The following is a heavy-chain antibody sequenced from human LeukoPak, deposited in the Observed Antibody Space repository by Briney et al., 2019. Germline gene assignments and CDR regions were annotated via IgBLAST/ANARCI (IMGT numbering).Heavy chain of an antibody. D-gene: IGHD3-9*01. J-gene: IGHJ4*02. CDR2: MNPNSGNT. CDR1: GYTFTSYD. Sequence: ASVKVSCKASGYTFTSYDINWVRQATGQGLEWMGWMNPNSGNTGYAQKLQGRVTMTRDTSISTAYVELSRLRSDDTAVYYCARDGAYDILTGYYIHFDYWGQGTLVTVSS. V-gene: IGHV1-8*01. CDR3: ARDGAYDILTGYYIHFDY.